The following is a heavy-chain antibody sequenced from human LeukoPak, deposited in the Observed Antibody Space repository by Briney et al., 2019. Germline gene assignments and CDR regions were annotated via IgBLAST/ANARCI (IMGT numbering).Heavy chain of an antibody. V-gene: IGHV1-24*01. J-gene: IGHJ4*02. Sequence: ASVKVSCKVSGYTLTELSMYWVRQAPGNGLEGMGVFDPEDGETIYAQKFQGRVTMTEDTSTDTAYMELSSLRSEDTAVYYCATNRRGDSNSWSGPAYWGQGTLVTVSS. CDR3: ATNRRGDSNSWSGPAY. CDR1: GYTLTELS. D-gene: IGHD6-13*01. CDR2: FDPEDGET.